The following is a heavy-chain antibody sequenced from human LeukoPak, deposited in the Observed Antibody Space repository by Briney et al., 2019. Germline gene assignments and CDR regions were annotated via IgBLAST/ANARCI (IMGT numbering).Heavy chain of an antibody. J-gene: IGHJ4*02. D-gene: IGHD3-16*02. CDR1: GFTFDDYA. CDR3: ARGFYDYVWGSYRYTGGYFDY. Sequence: GGSLRLSCAASGFTFDDYAMHWVRQAPGKGLEWVSGISWNSGSIGYADSVKGRFTISRDNAKNSLYLQMNSLRAEDTAVYYCARGFYDYVWGSYRYTGGYFDYWGQGTLVTVSS. V-gene: IGHV3-9*01. CDR2: ISWNSGSI.